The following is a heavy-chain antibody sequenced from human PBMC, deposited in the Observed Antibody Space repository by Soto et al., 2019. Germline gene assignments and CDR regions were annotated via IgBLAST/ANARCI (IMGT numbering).Heavy chain of an antibody. CDR3: AHKGGGDRILDY. CDR1: GFSLSTRGVG. V-gene: IGHV2-5*02. Sequence: QITLKESGPTLVKPTQTLTLTCTFSGFSLSTRGVGVGWIRQPPGKALEWLAIIYWDDDKRYSPSLKSRLTITKDPSKNPVGLTMTNMDPVDTATNYRAHKGGGDRILDYWGQGTLVTVSS. J-gene: IGHJ4*02. CDR2: IYWDDDK. D-gene: IGHD3-16*01.